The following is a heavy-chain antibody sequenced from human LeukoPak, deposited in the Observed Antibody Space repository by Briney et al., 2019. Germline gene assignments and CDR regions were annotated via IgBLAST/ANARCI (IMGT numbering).Heavy chain of an antibody. CDR1: GYTFTSYG. CDR3: ARDRTWQQLGLPDY. Sequence: ASVKVSCKASGYTFTSYGISWVRQAPGQGLEWMGWISAYDGNTNYAQKLQGRVTMTTDTSTSTAYMELRSLRSDDTAVYYCARDRTWQQLGLPDYWGQGTLVTVSS. V-gene: IGHV1-18*01. D-gene: IGHD6-13*01. CDR2: ISAYDGNT. J-gene: IGHJ4*02.